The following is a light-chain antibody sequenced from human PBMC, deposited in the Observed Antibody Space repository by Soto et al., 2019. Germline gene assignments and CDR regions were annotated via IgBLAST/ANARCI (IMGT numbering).Light chain of an antibody. V-gene: IGKV3-11*01. CDR3: QQRFNWKVT. J-gene: IGKJ5*01. Sequence: EIVLTQSPVTLSVSPGERATLSWRASQSINNYLAWYQQKPGQAPRLLIYDASNRATGIPARFSGSGSGTDFTLTISSLENEDFAVYDGQQRFNWKVTFCQGTRLEIK. CDR1: QSINNY. CDR2: DAS.